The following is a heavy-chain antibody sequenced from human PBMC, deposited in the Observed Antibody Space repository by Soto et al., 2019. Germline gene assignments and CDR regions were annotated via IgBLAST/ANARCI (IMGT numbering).Heavy chain of an antibody. CDR1: GFAFRSYA. J-gene: IGHJ6*01. V-gene: IGHV3-30*18. D-gene: IGHD1-26*01. CDR2: ISYDGSKK. Sequence: QVQLVESGGGVVQPGRSLRLSCAASGFAFRSYAMHWVRQAPGKGLEGVADISYDGSKKDYADSVKGRFTISRDNSQNTLYLEMTGLRGEVTAVYYCTNTEPSRYGRDVWGQGTTVTVSS. CDR3: TNTEPSRYGRDV.